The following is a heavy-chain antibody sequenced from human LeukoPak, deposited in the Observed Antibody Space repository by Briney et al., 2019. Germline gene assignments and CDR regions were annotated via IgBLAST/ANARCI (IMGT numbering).Heavy chain of an antibody. V-gene: IGHV3-48*01. CDR3: AGEGPSRSDYFDY. J-gene: IGHJ4*02. D-gene: IGHD6-13*01. Sequence: GGSLRLSCAASGFTFSSYSMNWVRQAPGKGLEWVSYISSSSSTIYYADSVKGRFTISRDNAKNSLYLQMNSLRAEDTAVYYCAGEGPSRSDYFDYWGQGTLVTVSS. CDR1: GFTFSSYS. CDR2: ISSSSSTI.